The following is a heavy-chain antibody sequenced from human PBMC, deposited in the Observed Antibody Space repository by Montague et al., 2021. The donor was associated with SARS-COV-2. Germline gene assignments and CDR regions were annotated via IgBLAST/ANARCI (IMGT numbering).Heavy chain of an antibody. CDR3: VRDTGSAQAGFDA. V-gene: IGHV6-1*01. J-gene: IGHJ4*02. D-gene: IGHD4-17*01. Sequence: CAISGDSVWSNTAAWNWIRQSPSGGLEWLGRTNYRSKWTSDYATSVEGRISTDPDTSRNQFFLHLRSVTPEDTGVYYCVRDTGSAQAGFDAWGQGTLVTVSS. CDR1: GDSVWSNTAA. CDR2: TNYRSKWTS.